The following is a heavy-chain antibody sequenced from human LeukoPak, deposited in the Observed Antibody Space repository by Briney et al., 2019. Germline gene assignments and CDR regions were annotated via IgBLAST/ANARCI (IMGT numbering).Heavy chain of an antibody. CDR3: ARSRWFDP. CDR1: GFTLSSYE. V-gene: IGHV3-48*03. J-gene: IGHJ5*02. Sequence: GGSLRLSCAASGFTLSSYEVNWVRQAPGKGPEWVSYIHSSDSTIYYADSVKGRFTISRDNAKNSLYLQMNSLRAEDTAVYYCARSRWFDPWGQGTLVTVSS. CDR2: IHSSDSTI.